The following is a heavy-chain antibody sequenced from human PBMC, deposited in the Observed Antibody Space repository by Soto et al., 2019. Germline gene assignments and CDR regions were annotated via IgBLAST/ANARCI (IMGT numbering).Heavy chain of an antibody. J-gene: IGHJ5*02. CDR1: GYTFTSYY. Sequence: ASVKVSCKASGYTFTSYYMHWVRQAPGQGLEWMGIINPSGGSTSYAQKFQGRVTMTRDASTSTVYMELSSLRSEDTAVYYCAKDYAPNYYDSSGYYGWFDPWGQGTLVTVSS. CDR3: AKDYAPNYYDSSGYYGWFDP. V-gene: IGHV1-46*01. D-gene: IGHD3-22*01. CDR2: INPSGGST.